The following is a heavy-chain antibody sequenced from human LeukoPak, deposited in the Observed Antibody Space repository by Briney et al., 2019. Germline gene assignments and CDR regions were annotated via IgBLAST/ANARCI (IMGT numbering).Heavy chain of an antibody. CDR3: ARGTYYYGSGSLLAD. Sequence: GASVKVSCKASGYTFTSYDINWVRQATGQRFEWMGWMNPNSGKTGYAQKFQGRVTMTRNTSISTAYMELSSLRSEDTAVYYCARGTYYYGSGSLLADWGQGTLVTVSS. CDR2: MNPNSGKT. CDR1: GYTFTSYD. V-gene: IGHV1-8*01. D-gene: IGHD3-10*01. J-gene: IGHJ4*02.